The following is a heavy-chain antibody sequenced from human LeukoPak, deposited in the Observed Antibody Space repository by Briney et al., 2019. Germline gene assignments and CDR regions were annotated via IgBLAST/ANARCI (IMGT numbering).Heavy chain of an antibody. V-gene: IGHV1-2*02. CDR2: INPNSSGT. CDR1: GYTFTGYY. CDR3: AREDIVLMVPDY. J-gene: IGHJ4*02. D-gene: IGHD2-8*01. Sequence: ASVKVSCKASGYTFTGYYMHWVRQAPGQGLEWMGWINPNSSGTNYAQKFQGRVTMTRDTSISTAYMELSRLRSDDTAVYYCAREDIVLMVPDYWGQGTLVTVSS.